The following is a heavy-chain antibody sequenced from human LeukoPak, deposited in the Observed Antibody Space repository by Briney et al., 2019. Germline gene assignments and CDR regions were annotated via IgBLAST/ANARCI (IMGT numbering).Heavy chain of an antibody. Sequence: GASVKVSCKASGYTFTGYYVHWVRQAPGQGLEWMGWINPNSGGTNYAQKFQGRVTMTRDTSISTAYMELSRLRSDDTAVYYCASQWAAATGYWFDPWGQGTLVTVSS. CDR2: INPNSGGT. CDR1: GYTFTGYY. V-gene: IGHV1-2*02. CDR3: ASQWAAATGYWFDP. J-gene: IGHJ5*02. D-gene: IGHD6-13*01.